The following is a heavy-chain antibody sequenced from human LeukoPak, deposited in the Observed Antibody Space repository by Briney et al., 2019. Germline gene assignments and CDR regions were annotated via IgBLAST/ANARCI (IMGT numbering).Heavy chain of an antibody. CDR2: IYYSGST. CDR1: GGSISSGDYY. Sequence: SQTLSLTCTVSGGSISSGDYYWSWIRQPPGKGLEWIGYIYYSGSTYYNPSLKSRVTISVDTSKNQFSLKLSSVTAADTAVYYCARSPIAVAGYFDYWGQGILVTVSS. V-gene: IGHV4-30-4*01. D-gene: IGHD6-19*01. CDR3: ARSPIAVAGYFDY. J-gene: IGHJ4*02.